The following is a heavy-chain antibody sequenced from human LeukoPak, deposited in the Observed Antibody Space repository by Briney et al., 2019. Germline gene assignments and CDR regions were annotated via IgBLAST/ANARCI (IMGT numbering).Heavy chain of an antibody. V-gene: IGHV3-23*01. CDR3: TKGGDMTNSWYSYGMDV. J-gene: IGHJ6*02. D-gene: IGHD3-16*01. CDR2: VSGGLGAT. CDR1: GFTFNTYA. Sequence: GGSLRLSCAASGFTFNTYAITWGRQPPGKGLGWVASVSGGLGATYYSDPVRGRFTIPRDNSKKTVSLQLNSLRAEDTGVYYCTKGGDMTNSWYSYGMDVWGQGTTVIVSS.